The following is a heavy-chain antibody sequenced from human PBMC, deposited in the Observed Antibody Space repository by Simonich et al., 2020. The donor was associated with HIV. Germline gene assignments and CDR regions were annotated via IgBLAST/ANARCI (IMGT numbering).Heavy chain of an antibody. Sequence: QVQLVQSGAEVKKPGASVKVSCKVSGYTLTELSMHWVRQAPGKGLEWMGGFDPEDGATTYATKFQGRVTMTEDTSTDTAYMDLISLRSEDTAVYYCATPTSYSGSGSYTYFDYWGQGTLVTVSS. CDR1: GYTLTELS. CDR3: ATPTSYSGSGSYTYFDY. CDR2: FDPEDGAT. J-gene: IGHJ4*02. D-gene: IGHD3-10*01. V-gene: IGHV1-24*01.